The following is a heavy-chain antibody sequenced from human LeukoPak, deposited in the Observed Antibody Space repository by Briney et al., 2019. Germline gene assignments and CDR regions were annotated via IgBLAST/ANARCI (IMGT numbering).Heavy chain of an antibody. V-gene: IGHV3-48*04. D-gene: IGHD4-17*01. CDR2: ISSSGSTI. CDR1: GFTSSTYI. CDR3: ARTQTMTTVTAYDY. J-gene: IGHJ4*02. Sequence: GGSLRLSCAASGFTSSTYIMKWVRQAPGKGLEWVSYISSSGSTIYYADSVKGRFTISRDNAKNSLYLQMNSLKAEDTAVYYCARTQTMTTVTAYDYWGQGTLVTVSS.